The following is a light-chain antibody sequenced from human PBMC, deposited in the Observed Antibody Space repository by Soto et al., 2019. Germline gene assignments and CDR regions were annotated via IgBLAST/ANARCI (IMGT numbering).Light chain of an antibody. CDR3: SSYTSSSTL. Sequence: QSALTQPASVSGSPGQSITISCTGTSSDVGGYNYVSWYQQHPGKAPKLMISEVSNRPSGVSNRFSGSKSGNTASLTISGLQAEDEADYYCSSYTSSSTLFGGGTQRTVL. CDR1: SSDVGGYNY. CDR2: EVS. J-gene: IGLJ2*01. V-gene: IGLV2-14*01.